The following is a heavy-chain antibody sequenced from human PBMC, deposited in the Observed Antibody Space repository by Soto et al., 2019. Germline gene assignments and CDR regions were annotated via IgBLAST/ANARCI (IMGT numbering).Heavy chain of an antibody. CDR1: GGSISFDHYH. CDR3: AREDDGGDSDYYGLDV. J-gene: IGHJ6*02. CDR2: VHYSGSV. V-gene: IGHV4-30-4*01. Sequence: QVQLQQSGPGLVKPSQTLSLTCTVSGGSISFDHYHWTWIRQPPGKGLEWIGYVHYSGSVLYNPSLQSRFSISVDTSQNQFSLKLSSVTAADTAVYFCAREDDGGDSDYYGLDVWGQGTTVTVSS. D-gene: IGHD2-21*02.